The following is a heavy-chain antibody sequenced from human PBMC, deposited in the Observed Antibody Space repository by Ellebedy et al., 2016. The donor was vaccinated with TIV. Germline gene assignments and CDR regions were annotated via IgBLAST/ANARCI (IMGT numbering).Heavy chain of an antibody. D-gene: IGHD3-3*01. J-gene: IGHJ4*02. CDR1: GGSTSGYH. V-gene: IGHV4-59*12. Sequence: SETLSLXCSVAGGSTSGYHWGWVRQAPGKRLEFLGYIRPNGDTLYNPSFSGRVTMSLDRSNNQFSLKLGSVTAADTAVYFCARYALGSGSFDFWGQGTLVTVSS. CDR3: ARYALGSGSFDF. CDR2: IRPNGDT.